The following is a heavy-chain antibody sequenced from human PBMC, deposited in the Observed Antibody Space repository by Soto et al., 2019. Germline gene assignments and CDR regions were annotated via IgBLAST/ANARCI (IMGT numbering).Heavy chain of an antibody. CDR1: GGSISSGGYY. J-gene: IGHJ4*02. Sequence: QVQLQESGPGLVKPSQTLSLTCTVSGGSISSGGYYWSWIRQHPGKGLEWIGYIYYSGSTYYNPSLKSRVTISVDTSKNQFSLKLSSVTAADTAVYYCARAIIRDYYDSSGYYLAPWYFDYWGQGTLVTVSS. CDR2: IYYSGST. V-gene: IGHV4-31*03. CDR3: ARAIIRDYYDSSGYYLAPWYFDY. D-gene: IGHD3-22*01.